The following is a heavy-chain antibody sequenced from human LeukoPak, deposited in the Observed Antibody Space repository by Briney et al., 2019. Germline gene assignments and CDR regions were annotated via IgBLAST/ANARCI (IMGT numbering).Heavy chain of an antibody. CDR2: ISGSGGST. CDR3: AKDKASGTHPYYFDY. D-gene: IGHD6-13*01. Sequence: GGSLRLSCAASGFTFSDYYMSWIRQAPGKGLEWVSAISGSGGSTYYADSVKGRFTISRDNSKNTLYLQMNSLRAEDTAVYYCAKDKASGTHPYYFDYWGQGTLVTVSS. J-gene: IGHJ4*02. CDR1: GFTFSDYY. V-gene: IGHV3-23*01.